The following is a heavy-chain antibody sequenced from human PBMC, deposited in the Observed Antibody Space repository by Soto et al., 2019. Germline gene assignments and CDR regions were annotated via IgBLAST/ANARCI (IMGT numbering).Heavy chain of an antibody. D-gene: IGHD3-22*01. CDR2: IIPILGIA. J-gene: IGHJ4*02. V-gene: IGHV1-69*08. Sequence: QVQLVQSGAEVKKPGSSVKVSCKASGGTFSSYTISWVRQAPGQGLEWMGRIIPILGIANYAQKFQGRVTITADKYTSTAYMELSSLRSEDTAVYYCAREVLETYYYDSSGLGGYWGQGTLVTVSS. CDR3: AREVLETYYYDSSGLGGY. CDR1: GGTFSSYT.